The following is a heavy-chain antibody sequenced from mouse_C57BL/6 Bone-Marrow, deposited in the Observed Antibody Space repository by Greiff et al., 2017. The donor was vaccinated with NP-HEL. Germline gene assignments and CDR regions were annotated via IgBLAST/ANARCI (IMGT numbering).Heavy chain of an antibody. CDR2: INPNNGGT. J-gene: IGHJ4*01. CDR1: GYTFTDYY. CDR3: ARYYYDSSPYCYAMDY. D-gene: IGHD1-1*01. Sequence: VQLQQSGPELVKPGASVKISCKASGYTFTDYYMNWVKQSHGKSLEWIGDINPNNGGTSYNQKFKGKATLTVDKSSSTAYMELRSLTSEDSAVYYCARYYYDSSPYCYAMDYWGQGTSVTVSS. V-gene: IGHV1-26*01.